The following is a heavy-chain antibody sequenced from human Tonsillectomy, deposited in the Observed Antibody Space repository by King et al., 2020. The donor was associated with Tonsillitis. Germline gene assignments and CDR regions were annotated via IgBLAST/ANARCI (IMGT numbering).Heavy chain of an antibody. CDR3: ARDTSGKQGSGWYEAFDI. Sequence: VQLVESGGGLVQPGGPLRLSCAASGFTFSNYWMSWVRQAPGKGLEWVANIKQDGSAKNYVDSVKGRFTISRDNAKNSLYLQMNSLRAEDTAVYYCARDTSGKQGSGWYEAFDIWGQGTMVTVSS. CDR1: GFTFSNYW. D-gene: IGHD6-19*01. CDR2: IKQDGSAK. V-gene: IGHV3-7*04. J-gene: IGHJ3*02.